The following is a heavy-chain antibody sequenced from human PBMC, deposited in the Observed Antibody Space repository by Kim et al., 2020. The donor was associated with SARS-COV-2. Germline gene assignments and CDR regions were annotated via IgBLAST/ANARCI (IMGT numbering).Heavy chain of an antibody. V-gene: IGHV3-33*01. CDR1: GFTFSSYG. D-gene: IGHD1-26*01. J-gene: IGHJ3*02. CDR3: AREGEWGRTDGAFDI. Sequence: GGSLRLSCAASGFTFSSYGMHWVRQAPGKGLEWVAVIWYDGSNKYYADSVKGRFTISRDNSKNTLYLQMNSLRAEDTAVYYCAREGEWGRTDGAFDIWGQGTMVTVSS. CDR2: IWYDGSNK.